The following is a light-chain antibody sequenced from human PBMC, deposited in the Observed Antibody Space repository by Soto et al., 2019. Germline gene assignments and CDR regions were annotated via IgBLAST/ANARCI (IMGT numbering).Light chain of an antibody. Sequence: EIVLTQSPGTLSLSPGERATLSCRSSQSVSSSYLAWYQRKPGQAPRLLIYGASSRATGIPDRFSGGWSGTDCTLTISRLEPEDVAVYYCQQYHNSPPTLGQGTKVDIK. CDR3: QQYHNSPPT. J-gene: IGKJ1*01. CDR2: GAS. V-gene: IGKV3-20*01. CDR1: QSVSSSY.